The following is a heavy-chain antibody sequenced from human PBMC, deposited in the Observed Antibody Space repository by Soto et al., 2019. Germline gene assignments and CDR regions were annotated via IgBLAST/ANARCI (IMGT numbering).Heavy chain of an antibody. CDR2: ISVSGGST. Sequence: EVQLLDSGGGLIQPGGSLRLSCAASGFTFRNYAMNWVRQAPGKGLEWVSGISVSGGSTYYADSVKGRFTVSRDNSKNTLYLQMNSLRAEDTAVYYCARDRIAAAGHYYYYYGMDVWGQGTTVTVSS. CDR3: ARDRIAAAGHYYYYYGMDV. V-gene: IGHV3-23*01. D-gene: IGHD6-13*01. J-gene: IGHJ6*02. CDR1: GFTFRNYA.